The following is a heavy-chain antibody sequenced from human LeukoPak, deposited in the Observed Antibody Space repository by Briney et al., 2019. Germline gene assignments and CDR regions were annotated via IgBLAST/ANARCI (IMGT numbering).Heavy chain of an antibody. CDR3: ARTLHLGEFYFDY. V-gene: IGHV4-31*03. Sequence: RPSQTLSPTRTFSGGSISSGGYFWSWVPPPPGKGLGWIGYISYSGGTYYNPSLKSRVTISVDTSKNQFSLKLSSVTAADTAVYYCARTLHLGEFYFDYWGQGTLVSVSS. J-gene: IGHJ4*02. CDR2: ISYSGGT. CDR1: GGSISSGGYF. D-gene: IGHD3-16*01.